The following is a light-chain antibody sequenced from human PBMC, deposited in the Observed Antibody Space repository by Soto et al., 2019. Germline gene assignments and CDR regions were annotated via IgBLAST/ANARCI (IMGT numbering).Light chain of an antibody. V-gene: IGKV3-20*01. CDR3: QQYGSSRT. J-gene: IGKJ1*01. Sequence: EIVLTQSPDTLSLSPGERATLSCRASQSVPNSRLAWYQQKPGQAPSLVISDTSIRATGIPDRFSGSGSGTDFSLIIGRLEPEDFAVCYCQQYGSSRTFGQGTKVDI. CDR1: QSVPNSR. CDR2: DTS.